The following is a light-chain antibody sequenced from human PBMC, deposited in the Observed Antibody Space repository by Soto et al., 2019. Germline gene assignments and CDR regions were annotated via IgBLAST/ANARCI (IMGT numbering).Light chain of an antibody. J-gene: IGLJ3*02. CDR1: SSNIGAGYD. CDR3: QSYDSSLSGWV. V-gene: IGLV1-40*01. Sequence: QSVLTQPPSVSGAPGQRVTISCTGSSSNIGAGYDVHWYQQVPGTAPKLLIYSNTNRPSGVPDRFSASKSGTSASLAITGLQAEDEADYYCQSYDSSLSGWVFGGGTKVTVL. CDR2: SNT.